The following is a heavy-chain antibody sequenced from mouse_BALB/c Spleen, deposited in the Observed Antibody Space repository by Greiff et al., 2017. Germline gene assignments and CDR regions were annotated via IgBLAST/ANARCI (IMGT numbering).Heavy chain of an antibody. CDR2: IDPANGNT. Sequence: EVKLMESGAELVKPGASVKLSCTASGFNIKDTYMHWVKQRPEQGLEWIGRIDPANGNTKYDPKFQGKATITADTSSNTAYLQLSSLTSEDTAVYYCARSFTTARAMDYWGQGTSVTVSS. V-gene: IGHV14-3*02. D-gene: IGHD1-2*01. CDR1: GFNIKDTY. CDR3: ARSFTTARAMDY. J-gene: IGHJ4*01.